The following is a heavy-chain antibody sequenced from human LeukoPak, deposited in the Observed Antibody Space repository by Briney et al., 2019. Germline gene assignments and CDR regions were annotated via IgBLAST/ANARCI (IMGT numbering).Heavy chain of an antibody. Sequence: GGSLRLSCAASGFTFSSYAMSWVRQAPGKGLEWVSAISGSGGSTYYADSVKGRFTISRDNSKNTLYLQMNSLRAEDTAVYYCAKDIYCSSTSCSTFDYWGQGTLVTVSS. D-gene: IGHD2-2*01. J-gene: IGHJ4*02. V-gene: IGHV3-23*01. CDR2: ISGSGGST. CDR1: GFTFSSYA. CDR3: AKDIYCSSTSCSTFDY.